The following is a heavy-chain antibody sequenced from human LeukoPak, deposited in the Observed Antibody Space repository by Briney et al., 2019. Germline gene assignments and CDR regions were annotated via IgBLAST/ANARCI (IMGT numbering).Heavy chain of an antibody. CDR2: ISGSGGST. V-gene: IGHV3-23*01. J-gene: IGHJ4*02. CDR3: AKDIFIMVRGVVDY. D-gene: IGHD3-10*01. CDR1: GFTFSSYA. Sequence: GGSLRLSCAASGFTFSSYAMSWVRQAPGKGLEGVSAISGSGGSTYYADSVKGRFTISRDNSKNTLYLQMNSLRAEDTALYYCAKDIFIMVRGVVDYWGQGTLVTVSS.